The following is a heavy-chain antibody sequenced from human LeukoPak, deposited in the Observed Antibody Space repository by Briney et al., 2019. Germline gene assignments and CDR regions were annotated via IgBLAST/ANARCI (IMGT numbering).Heavy chain of an antibody. J-gene: IGHJ4*02. CDR2: INPKTGDT. D-gene: IGHD3-22*01. CDR1: EYIFTGYY. CDR3: ARELYDSSGYYPRTIPDY. V-gene: IGHV1-18*04. Sequence: ASVKVSCKASEYIFTGYYIQWVRQAPGQGLEWMGWINPKTGDTNYAQKLQGRVTMTTDTSTSTAYMELRSLRSDDTAVYYCARELYDSSGYYPRTIPDYWGQGTLVTVSS.